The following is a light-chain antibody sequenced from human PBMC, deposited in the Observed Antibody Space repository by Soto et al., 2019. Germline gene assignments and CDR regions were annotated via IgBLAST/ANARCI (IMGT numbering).Light chain of an antibody. Sequence: DIVMTQSPDSLAVSLGERATINCKSIRSVLYSSNNKNYLAWYQQKPGKAPKVLIYGAASLQSGVPSRFSGSGSGTNFTLTINSLQPEDYATYYCQQSYNIQALTFGGGTKVDIK. CDR2: GAA. CDR1: RSVLYSSNNKNY. CDR3: QQSYNIQALT. V-gene: IGKV4-1*01. J-gene: IGKJ4*01.